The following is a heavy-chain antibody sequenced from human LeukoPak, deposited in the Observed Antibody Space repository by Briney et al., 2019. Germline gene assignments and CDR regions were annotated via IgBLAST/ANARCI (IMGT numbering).Heavy chain of an antibody. J-gene: IGHJ5*02. V-gene: IGHV4-61*02. CDR2: IYTSGST. CDR1: GGSISSNSHY. CDR3: ARVSDCSSTSCYEEGYWFDP. Sequence: SETLSLTCTVSGGSISSNSHYWSWIRQPAGKGLEWIGRIYTSGSTNYNPSLKSRVTMSVDTSKNQFSLKLSSVTAADTAVYYCARVSDCSSTSCYEEGYWFDPWGQGTLVTVSS. D-gene: IGHD2-2*01.